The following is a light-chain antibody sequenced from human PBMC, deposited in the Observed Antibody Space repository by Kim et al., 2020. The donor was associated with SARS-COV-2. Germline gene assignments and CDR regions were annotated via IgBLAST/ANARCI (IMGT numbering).Light chain of an antibody. Sequence: STLSASVGDKVIITCRASQSNSMWLAWYQQKPGKAPKLLISKASSLQSGVPSRFSGSGSGTEFTLTISSLQPDDFATYYCQQYDNYFGQGTKLEI. CDR2: KAS. V-gene: IGKV1-5*03. CDR3: QQYDNY. J-gene: IGKJ2*01. CDR1: QSNSMW.